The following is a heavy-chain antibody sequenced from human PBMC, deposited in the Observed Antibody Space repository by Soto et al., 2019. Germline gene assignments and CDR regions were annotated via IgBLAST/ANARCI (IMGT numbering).Heavy chain of an antibody. J-gene: IGHJ4*02. CDR1: GDTFTTYD. CDR3: ARGRASESYYLLDF. CDR2: INPNSGNI. V-gene: IGHV1-8*01. Sequence: ASVKVSCKASGDTFTTYDINWVRQATGHGLEWMGWINPNSGNIGYAQRFQGRVTMTRDTAIRTAYMEVSSLRSDDTAVYYCARGRASESYYLLDFWGQCTLVTVSS. D-gene: IGHD3-10*01.